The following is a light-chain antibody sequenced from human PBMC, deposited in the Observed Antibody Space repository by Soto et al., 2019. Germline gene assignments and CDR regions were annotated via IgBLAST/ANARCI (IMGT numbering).Light chain of an antibody. CDR1: QSVGNN. CDR3: QKYSSVIT. J-gene: IGKJ5*01. CDR2: DAS. V-gene: IGKV3-15*01. Sequence: ETVMTQSPATLSVSPGERVTLSCRASQSVGNNLAWYQQKPGQAPRLLIYDASTRATGIPARFSGSGAGTEFTLTISSLQSEDFATYYCQKYSSVITFGQGTRLEIK.